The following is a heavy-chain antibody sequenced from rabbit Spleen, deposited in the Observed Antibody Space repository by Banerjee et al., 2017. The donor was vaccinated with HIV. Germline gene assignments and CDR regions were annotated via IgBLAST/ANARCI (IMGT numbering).Heavy chain of an antibody. CDR1: GVSFSGDSY. CDR2: INAITGKP. J-gene: IGHJ6*01. D-gene: IGHD1-1*01. V-gene: IGHV1S45*01. CDR3: ARDTSSSFSSYGMDL. Sequence: QEQLKEAGGGLVQPGGSLTLTCIASGVSFSGDSYMCWVRQAPGKGLEWIACINAITGKPVYATWAKGRFTISRTSSTTVTLQMTSLTAADTATYFCARDTSSSFSSYGMDLWGQGTLVTVS.